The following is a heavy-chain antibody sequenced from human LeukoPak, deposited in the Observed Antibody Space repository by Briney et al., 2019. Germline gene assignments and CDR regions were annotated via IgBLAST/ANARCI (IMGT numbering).Heavy chain of an antibody. D-gene: IGHD3-3*01. CDR1: GFTFSSYA. CDR2: ISGSGGST. J-gene: IGHJ6*02. Sequence: GGSLRLSCAASGFTFSSYAMSWVRQAPGKGLEWVSAISGSGGSTYYADSVKGRFTISRDNSKNTLYLQMNSLRAEDTAVYYCARDPQYYDFWSGYSNSYGMDVWGQGTTVTVSS. V-gene: IGHV3-23*01. CDR3: ARDPQYYDFWSGYSNSYGMDV.